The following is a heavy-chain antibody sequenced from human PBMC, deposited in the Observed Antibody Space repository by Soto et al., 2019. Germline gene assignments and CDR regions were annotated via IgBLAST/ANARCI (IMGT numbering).Heavy chain of an antibody. D-gene: IGHD3-3*01. Sequence: NPSETLSLTCAVYGGSFSGYYWSWIRQPPGKGLEWIGEINHSGSTNYNPSLKSRVTISVDTSKNQFSLKLSSVTAADTAVYYCARTIFGVGAVDYWGQGTLVTVSS. V-gene: IGHV4-34*01. CDR3: ARTIFGVGAVDY. J-gene: IGHJ4*02. CDR1: GGSFSGYY. CDR2: INHSGST.